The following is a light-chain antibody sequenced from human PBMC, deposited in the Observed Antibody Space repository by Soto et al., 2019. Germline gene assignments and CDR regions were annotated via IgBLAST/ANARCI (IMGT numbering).Light chain of an antibody. CDR2: DAS. CDR3: QQLFDSPIT. CDR1: QTISSW. V-gene: IGKV1-5*01. Sequence: DIQMTQSPSTLSGSVGDRVTITCGASQTISSWLAWYQQRPGKAPKLLIYDASTLESGVPSRFSATVSGTEFSLTITSLQPEDFATYYCQQLFDSPITFGQGTQLEIK. J-gene: IGKJ5*01.